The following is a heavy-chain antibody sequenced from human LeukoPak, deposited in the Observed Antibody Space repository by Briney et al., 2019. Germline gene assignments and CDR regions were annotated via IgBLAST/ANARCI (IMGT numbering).Heavy chain of an antibody. J-gene: IGHJ4*02. Sequence: SVKVSCXASGGTFSSYTISWVRQAPGQGLEWMGRIIPILGIANYAQKFQGRVTITADKSTSTAYMELSSLRSEDTAVYYCAGHPGYSSGATDYWGPGTLVTVSS. CDR3: AGHPGYSSGATDY. V-gene: IGHV1-69*02. CDR2: IIPILGIA. D-gene: IGHD6-19*01. CDR1: GGTFSSYT.